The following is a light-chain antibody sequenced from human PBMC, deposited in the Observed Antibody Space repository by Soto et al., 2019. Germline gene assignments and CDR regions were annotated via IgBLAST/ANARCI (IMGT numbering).Light chain of an antibody. CDR2: GAS. V-gene: IGKV3-20*01. CDR3: QQYSRSPLT. Sequence: EIVLMQSPGTLSLSPGERATLSCRASQSVSSDFLAWYQQKPGQAPRLLIYGASSRATGIPDRFSGSGSGTDFTLTISRLEPEDFAVYYCQQYSRSPLTFGGGTKVDIK. CDR1: QSVSSDF. J-gene: IGKJ4*01.